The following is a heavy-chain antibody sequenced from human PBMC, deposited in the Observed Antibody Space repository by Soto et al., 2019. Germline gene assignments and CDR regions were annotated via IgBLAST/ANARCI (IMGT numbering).Heavy chain of an antibody. CDR1: GCSLTIYC. D-gene: IGHD3-22*01. Sequence: GESLKMSCYSSGCSLTIYCIGLVRQMPGKGLEWMGIIYPGDSDTRYSPSFQGQVTISADKSISTAYLQWSSLKASDTAMYYCARLTNYYDSSGANWYFDLWGRGTLVTVSS. J-gene: IGHJ2*01. V-gene: IGHV5-51*01. CDR3: ARLTNYYDSSGANWYFDL. CDR2: IYPGDSDT.